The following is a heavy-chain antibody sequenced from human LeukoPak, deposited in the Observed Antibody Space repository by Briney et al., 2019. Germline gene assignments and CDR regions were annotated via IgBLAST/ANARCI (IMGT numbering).Heavy chain of an antibody. J-gene: IGHJ3*02. CDR3: ARAVGGSYVDAFDI. Sequence: RSGGSLRLSCAASGFSFDNYCMSWVRQAPGKGLEWVSGINWNGGSTGYADSVKGRFTISRDNAKNSLYLQMNSLRAEDTALYYCARAVGGSYVDAFDIWGQGTMVTVSS. D-gene: IGHD1-26*01. V-gene: IGHV3-20*04. CDR2: INWNGGST. CDR1: GFSFDNYC.